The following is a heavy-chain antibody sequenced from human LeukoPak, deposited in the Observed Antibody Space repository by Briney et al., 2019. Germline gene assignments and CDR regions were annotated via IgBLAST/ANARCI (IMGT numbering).Heavy chain of an antibody. CDR3: ARVGYSSGWYFDY. V-gene: IGHV3-21*01. CDR1: GFPFSRYW. CDR2: ISSTSSYI. Sequence: PGGSLRLSCASSGFPFSRYWMNWVRQAPGKGLEWVSSISSTSSYIYYADSVKGRFTISRDNAQKSLYLQMNSLRAEDTAVYYCARVGYSSGWYFDYWGQGTLVTVSS. D-gene: IGHD6-19*01. J-gene: IGHJ4*02.